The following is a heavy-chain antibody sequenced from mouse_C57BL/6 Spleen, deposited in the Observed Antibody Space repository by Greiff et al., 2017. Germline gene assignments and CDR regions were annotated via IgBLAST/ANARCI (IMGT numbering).Heavy chain of an antibody. CDR3: AREGGYDGYYDFAY. CDR1: GFTFSDYG. Sequence: EVKLLEPGGGLVKPGGSLKLSCAASGFTFSDYGMHWVRQAPEKGLEWVGYISSGSSTIYYADTVKGRFTISRDNAKDTLFLQMTSLRSEDTAMYYCAREGGYDGYYDFAYWGQGTLVTVSA. J-gene: IGHJ3*01. CDR2: ISSGSSTI. V-gene: IGHV5-17*01. D-gene: IGHD2-3*01.